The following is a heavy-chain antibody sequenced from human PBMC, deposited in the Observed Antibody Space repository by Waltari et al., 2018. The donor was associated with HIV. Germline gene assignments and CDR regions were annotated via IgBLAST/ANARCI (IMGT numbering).Heavy chain of an antibody. D-gene: IGHD3-22*01. CDR1: GLVFRIFE. CDR3: ARDSHYYDSTPFDY. Sequence: VQLLESGGGVVQPGRSLRPACAASGLVFRIFELHWVRQAPGKGLEWVAVIGYDGSKKDYADSVKGRFTISRDNSKNTLYLQMNSLRAEDTAVYYCARDSHYYDSTPFDYWGQGTLVTVSS. J-gene: IGHJ4*02. CDR2: IGYDGSKK. V-gene: IGHV3-33*01.